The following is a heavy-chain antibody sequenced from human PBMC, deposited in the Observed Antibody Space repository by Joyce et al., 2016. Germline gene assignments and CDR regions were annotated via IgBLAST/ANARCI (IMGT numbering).Heavy chain of an antibody. D-gene: IGHD3-9*01. CDR2: ISSSGDST. CDR1: GFILRGYD. Sequence: EVQVLESGGGLVQPGGSLRLSCAVSGFILRGYDMSWVRQASGKGLEWVSAISSSGDSTYYTDSVKGRFTVSRDNSKKILYLQMNTLRAEDTTVYYCAKASLTGYYIGAYYFDYWGQGTLVTVSS. CDR3: AKASLTGYYIGAYYFDY. J-gene: IGHJ4*02. V-gene: IGHV3-23*01.